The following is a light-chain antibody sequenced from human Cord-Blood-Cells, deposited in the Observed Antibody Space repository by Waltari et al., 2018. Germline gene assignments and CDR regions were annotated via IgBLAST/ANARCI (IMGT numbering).Light chain of an antibody. V-gene: IGLV3-25*02. J-gene: IGLJ1*01. CDR1: ELPKQY. CDR2: KDS. Sequence: SYELTQPPPVSVSPGQTARIPCSGDELPKQYAYWYQQKPGQAPVLVIYKDSERPSGIPERFSGSSSGTTVTLTISGVQAEDEADYYCQSADSSGTYYVFGTGTKVTVL. CDR3: QSADSSGTYYV.